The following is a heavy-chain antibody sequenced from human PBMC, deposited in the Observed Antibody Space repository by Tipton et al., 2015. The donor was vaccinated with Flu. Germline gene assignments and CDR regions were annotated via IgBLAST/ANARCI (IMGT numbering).Heavy chain of an antibody. Sequence: SLRLSCVASGFALNSHWMSWVRQVPGKGLVWVSYSNNGGSTTTYADSVMGRFTISRDNDKNTLYLQINSLRAEDTAVYYCARVGSPYGVDVWGQGTMVTVSS. CDR3: ARVGSPYGVDV. CDR1: GFALNSHW. V-gene: IGHV3-74*01. J-gene: IGHJ3*01. D-gene: IGHD1-26*01. CDR2: SNNGGSTT.